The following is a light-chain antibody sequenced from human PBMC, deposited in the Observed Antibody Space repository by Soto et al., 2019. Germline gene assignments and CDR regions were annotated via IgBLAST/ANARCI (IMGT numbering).Light chain of an antibody. Sequence: SYELTQPPSVSVAPGKTATVTCGGNNVGSKSVQWYQQKSGQAPMLVIYYNSDRPSGIPERFTGSNSGNTATLTISRVEAGDEADYYCQVWDRSSDYVFGSGTKLTVL. J-gene: IGLJ1*01. V-gene: IGLV3-21*04. CDR2: YNS. CDR3: QVWDRSSDYV. CDR1: NVGSKS.